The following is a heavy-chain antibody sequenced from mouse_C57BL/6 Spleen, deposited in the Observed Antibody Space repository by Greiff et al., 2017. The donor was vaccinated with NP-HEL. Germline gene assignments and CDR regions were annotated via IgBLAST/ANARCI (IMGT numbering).Heavy chain of an antibody. Sequence: EVQLQQSGPVLVKPGASVKMSCKASGYTFTDYYMNWVKQSHGKSLEWIGVINPYNGGTSYNQKFKGQATLTVDKSSSTDYMELTSLASEDSAVYSCARWTAQATLDYWGQGTTLTVSS. CDR1: GYTFTDYY. CDR2: INPYNGGT. CDR3: ARWTAQATLDY. D-gene: IGHD3-2*02. V-gene: IGHV1-19*01. J-gene: IGHJ2*01.